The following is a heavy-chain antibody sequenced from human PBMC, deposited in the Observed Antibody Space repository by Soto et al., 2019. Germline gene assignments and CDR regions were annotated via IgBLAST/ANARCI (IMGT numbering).Heavy chain of an antibody. CDR1: GFTFDDYA. Sequence: DVQLVESGGGLVQPGRSLRLSCAASGFTFDDYAMHWVRQAPGKGLEWVSGISWNSGSIGYADSVKGRFTISRDNAKNSLYLQMNSLRAEDTALYYCANWDYYYGMDVWGQGTTVTVSS. V-gene: IGHV3-9*01. CDR3: ANWDYYYGMDV. D-gene: IGHD3-16*01. J-gene: IGHJ6*02. CDR2: ISWNSGSI.